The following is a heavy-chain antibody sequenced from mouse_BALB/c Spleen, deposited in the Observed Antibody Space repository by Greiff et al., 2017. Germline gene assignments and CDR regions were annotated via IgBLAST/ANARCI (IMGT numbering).Heavy chain of an antibody. J-gene: IGHJ4*01. V-gene: IGHV5-6-5*01. CDR3: ARKHTYAMDY. Sequence: EVKVVESGGGLVKPGGSLKLSCAASGFTFSSYAMSWVRQTPEKRLEWVASISSGGSTYYPDSVKGRFTISRDNPKNTLFLQMTSLRSEDTAMYYCARKHTYAMDYWGQGTSVTVSS. CDR2: ISSGGST. CDR1: GFTFSSYA.